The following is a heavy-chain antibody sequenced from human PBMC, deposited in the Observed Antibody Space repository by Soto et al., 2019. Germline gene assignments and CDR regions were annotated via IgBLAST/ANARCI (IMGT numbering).Heavy chain of an antibody. CDR2: ISGRSDNT. CDR3: AKGSGSGWYPYDAFDF. CDR1: GFSFSSNA. J-gene: IGHJ3*01. Sequence: GGSLRLSCAASGFSFSSNAMSWVRQAPGKGLEWVSAISGRSDNTYYADSVKGRFTISRDTSKDTLYLQMTSLRAEDTAIYYCAKGSGSGWYPYDAFDFWGPGTMVTVSS. V-gene: IGHV3-23*01. D-gene: IGHD6-19*01.